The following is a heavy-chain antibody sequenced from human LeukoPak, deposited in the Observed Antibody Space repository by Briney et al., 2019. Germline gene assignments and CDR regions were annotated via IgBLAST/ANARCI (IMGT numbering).Heavy chain of an antibody. CDR2: INPKNGDT. CDR1: GYTFTSYY. J-gene: IGHJ4*02. CDR3: AREPYDFWSGYADY. Sequence: GASVKVSCKASGYTFTSYYIHWVRHAPGQGLEWMGRINPKNGDTSYAQKFQDRVTMTRDTSMSAAYMEISRLTYDDTAVYYCAREPYDFWSGYADYWGQGTLVTVSS. D-gene: IGHD3-3*01. V-gene: IGHV1-2*06.